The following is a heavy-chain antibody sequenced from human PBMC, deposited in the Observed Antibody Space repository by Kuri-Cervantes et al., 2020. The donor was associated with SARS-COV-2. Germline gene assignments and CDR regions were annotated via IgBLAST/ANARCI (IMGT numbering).Heavy chain of an antibody. V-gene: IGHV3-7*05. J-gene: IGHJ4*02. CDR1: GFTFANYY. CDR2: IKFDGSDK. Sequence: GGSLRLSCAASGFTFANYYMSWVRQSPGKGLEWVANIKFDGSDKYYVDSVRGRFTISRGNAKNSLFLQLNSLTAADTAVYYCARSYGVRYVPFDHWGLGTLVTVSS. D-gene: IGHD4-17*01. CDR3: ARSYGVRYVPFDH.